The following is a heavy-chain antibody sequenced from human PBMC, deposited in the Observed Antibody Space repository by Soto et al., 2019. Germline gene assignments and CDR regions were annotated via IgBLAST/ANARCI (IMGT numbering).Heavy chain of an antibody. D-gene: IGHD4-17*01. CDR3: ASNYGGNPEYFQH. CDR2: IYYSGST. CDR1: GGSISSGGYY. Sequence: QVQLQESGPGLVKPSQTLSLTCTVSGGSISSGGYYWSWIRQHPGKGLEWIGYIYYSGSTYYNPSLQSRVTISVDTSKNQFSLKQSSVSAADTAVYYCASNYGGNPEYFQHWGQGTLVTVSS. V-gene: IGHV4-31*03. J-gene: IGHJ1*01.